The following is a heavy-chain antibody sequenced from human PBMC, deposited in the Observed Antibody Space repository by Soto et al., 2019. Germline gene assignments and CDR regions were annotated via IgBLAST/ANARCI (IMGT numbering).Heavy chain of an antibody. CDR2: ISAHNGNT. D-gene: IGHD1-1*01. V-gene: IGHV1-18*01. J-gene: IGHJ4*02. CDR3: ARWRYGDY. CDR1: GYAFTTSG. Sequence: QVHLVQSGAEVKKPGASVKVSCKGSGYAFTTSGITWVRQSPGQGLEWMGWISAHNGNTNYAQKVQGRVTVTRVTSTSTAYMELSSLRSDDTAVYYCARWRYGDYGGQGSLVPVSS.